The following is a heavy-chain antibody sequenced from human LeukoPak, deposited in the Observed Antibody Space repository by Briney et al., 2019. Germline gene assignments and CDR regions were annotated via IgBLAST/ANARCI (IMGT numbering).Heavy chain of an antibody. D-gene: IGHD6-6*01. V-gene: IGHV3-23*01. J-gene: IGHJ3*02. CDR2: ISGSGGST. CDR1: GFTFSSYG. Sequence: GGSLRLSCAASGFTFSSYGMSWVRQAPGKGLEWVSAISGSGGSTYYAGSVRGRFTISRDNSKNTLYLQMNSLRPEDTAVYYCAKDTSPGFDAFDIWGQGTMVTVSS. CDR3: AKDTSPGFDAFDI.